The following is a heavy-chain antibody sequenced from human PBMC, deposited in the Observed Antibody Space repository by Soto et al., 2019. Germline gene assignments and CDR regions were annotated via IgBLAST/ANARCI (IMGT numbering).Heavy chain of an antibody. Sequence: EVQLLESGGGLVQPGGSLRVSCVASGFTFSNYAMNWVRQAPGKGLEWVSGISASGGDSYYGDSVKGRFTISRDNSKNTVYLQMNSLTADDTAVCYCANRPRYFLFDYWGQGTLVTVSS. CDR2: ISASGGDS. D-gene: IGHD2-21*01. J-gene: IGHJ4*02. CDR1: GFTFSNYA. CDR3: ANRPRYFLFDY. V-gene: IGHV3-23*01.